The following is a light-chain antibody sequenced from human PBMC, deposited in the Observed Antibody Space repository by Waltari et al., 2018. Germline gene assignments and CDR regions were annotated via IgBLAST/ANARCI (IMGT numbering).Light chain of an antibody. Sequence: DIQMTQSPSSLSASVGDRVTITCRASQNIHMFLNWYQQKPGKAPKLLIFGASRLQNGVSSRFSGSGSGADFTLTITSLHPEDFATYWCQQTYIPPWMFGLGTKVEIK. CDR2: GAS. V-gene: IGKV1-39*01. CDR3: QQTYIPPWM. J-gene: IGKJ1*01. CDR1: QNIHMF.